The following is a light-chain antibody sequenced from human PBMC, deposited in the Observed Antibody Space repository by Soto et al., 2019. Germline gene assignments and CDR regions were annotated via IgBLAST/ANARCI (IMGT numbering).Light chain of an antibody. CDR3: QVWDSSSDXVV. CDR1: NIGSKS. CDR2: YDS. V-gene: IGLV3-21*04. Sequence: SYELTQPPSVSVAPGKTARITCGGNNIGSKSVHWYQQKPGQAPVLVIYYDSDRPSGIPERFSGSNSGNTATLTISRVEAGDEADYYCQVWDSSSDXVVXXXXTKLXXL. J-gene: IGLJ2*01.